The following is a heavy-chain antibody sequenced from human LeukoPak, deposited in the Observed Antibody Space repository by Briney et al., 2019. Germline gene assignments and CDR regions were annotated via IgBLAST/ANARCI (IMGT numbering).Heavy chain of an antibody. CDR1: GSTFSTYW. Sequence: GGSLRLSCAASGSTFSTYWMHWVRQAPGKGLEWVSRVDSGGSFTNYADPVKGRFTISRDNAHNTLYLQMSSLRAEDTGVYYCARDQGVNQVWNWFESCGQGTLVTVSS. V-gene: IGHV3-74*01. D-gene: IGHD1-1*01. J-gene: IGHJ5*01. CDR2: VDSGGSFT. CDR3: ARDQGVNQVWNWFES.